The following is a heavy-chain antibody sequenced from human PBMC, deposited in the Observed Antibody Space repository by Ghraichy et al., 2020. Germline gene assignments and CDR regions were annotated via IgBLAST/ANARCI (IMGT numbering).Heavy chain of an antibody. CDR3: GRQTAYIVAD. CDR1: GGSISSGYW. Sequence: SETLSLTCAVSGGSISSGYWWSWVRQPPGKGLEWIGEIHHSGRTNYNASLKSRVTISVDKSKNQFSLTLNSVTAADTAVYYCGRQTAYIVADWGQGTLVTVSS. D-gene: IGHD2-15*01. J-gene: IGHJ1*01. V-gene: IGHV4-4*02. CDR2: IHHSGRT.